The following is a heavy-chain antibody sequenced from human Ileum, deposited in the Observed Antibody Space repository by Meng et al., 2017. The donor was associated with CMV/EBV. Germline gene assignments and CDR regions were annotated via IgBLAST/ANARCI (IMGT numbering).Heavy chain of an antibody. CDR2: ITPFFGTA. J-gene: IGHJ4*02. D-gene: IGHD3-22*01. CDR1: EGNFSSYT. CDR3: AALGGCNSDYCYRDY. Sequence: QVQLVQSVAEVKKSGSSVKVSCKASEGNFSSYTMSWVRQAPGQGLEWMGGITPFFGTAIYAQRFQGRVTIIADESTSTAYMELGSLRSEDTAVYYCAALGGCNSDYCYRDYWGQGTLVTVSS. V-gene: IGHV1-69*12.